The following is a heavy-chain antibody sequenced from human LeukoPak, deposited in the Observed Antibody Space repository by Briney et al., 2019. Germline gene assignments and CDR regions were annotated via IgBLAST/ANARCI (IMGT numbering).Heavy chain of an antibody. Sequence: SETLSLTCTVSGGSISSYYWSWIRQPPGKGLEWIGYIYYSGSTNYNPSLKSRVTISVDTSKNQFSLKLSSVTAADTAVYYCARFGVGDYFDYWGQGTLVTVSS. CDR2: IYYSGST. CDR1: GGSISSYY. J-gene: IGHJ4*02. D-gene: IGHD3-3*01. V-gene: IGHV4-59*01. CDR3: ARFGVGDYFDY.